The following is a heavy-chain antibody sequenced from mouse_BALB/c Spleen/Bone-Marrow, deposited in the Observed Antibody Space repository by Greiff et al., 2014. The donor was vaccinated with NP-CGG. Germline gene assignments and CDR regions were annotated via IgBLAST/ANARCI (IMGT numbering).Heavy chain of an antibody. CDR3: ARFATGSFAY. CDR2: IFPVNADT. Sequence: QVQLQQSGAELVRPGSSVKISCEASGYVFTDYWMNWLRQRPGQGLEWIGQIFPVNADTNYKANFKDKVTLTADKSSTTAYMQLNSLTSEDSAVYFCARFATGSFAYWGQGTLVTVSA. CDR1: GYVFTDYW. J-gene: IGHJ3*01. V-gene: IGHV1-80*01. D-gene: IGHD1-1*01.